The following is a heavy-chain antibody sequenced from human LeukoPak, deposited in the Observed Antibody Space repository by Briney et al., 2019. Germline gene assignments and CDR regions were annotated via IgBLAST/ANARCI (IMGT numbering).Heavy chain of an antibody. V-gene: IGHV1-18*01. CDR3: ARVLRGGWFDP. D-gene: IGHD5-12*01. Sequence: ASVTVSCKASGYTFTSYGISWVRQAPGQGLEWMGWISAYNGNTNYAQKLQGRVTMTTDTSTSTAYRELRSLRSDDTAVYYCARVLRGGWFDPWGQGTLVTVSS. CDR1: GYTFTSYG. J-gene: IGHJ5*02. CDR2: ISAYNGNT.